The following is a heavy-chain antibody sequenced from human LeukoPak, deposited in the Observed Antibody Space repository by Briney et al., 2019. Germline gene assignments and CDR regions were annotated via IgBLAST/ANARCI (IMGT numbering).Heavy chain of an antibody. Sequence: GGSLRLSCAASGFTFSNYWMHWVRQAPGKGLVWVSRFNGDGSDTNYADSVRGRFTISRDNAKNSLYLQMNSLRAEDTAVYYCAMAVAGKIDAFDIWGQGTMVTVSS. J-gene: IGHJ3*02. V-gene: IGHV3-74*01. CDR3: AMAVAGKIDAFDI. CDR2: FNGDGSDT. CDR1: GFTFSNYW. D-gene: IGHD6-19*01.